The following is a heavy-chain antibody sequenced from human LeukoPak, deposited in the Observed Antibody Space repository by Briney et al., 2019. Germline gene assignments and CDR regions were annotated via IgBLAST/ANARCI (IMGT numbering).Heavy chain of an antibody. Sequence: SETLSLTCTVSGGSISNYYWSRIRQPAGKGLEWIGRIYTSGSTNYNPSLKSRVTISVDTSKNQFSLKLSSVTAADTAVYYCARHRGGYYYYGMDVWGQGTTVTVSS. CDR3: ARHRGGYYYYGMDV. CDR1: GGSISNYY. CDR2: IYTSGST. D-gene: IGHD2-15*01. V-gene: IGHV4-4*07. J-gene: IGHJ6*02.